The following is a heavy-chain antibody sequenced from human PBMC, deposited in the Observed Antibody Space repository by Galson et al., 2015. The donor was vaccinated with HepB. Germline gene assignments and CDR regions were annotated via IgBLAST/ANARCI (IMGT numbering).Heavy chain of an antibody. CDR1: GFTFSSYW. CDR3: ARDRPYSSSWYSSGFNCDI. J-gene: IGHJ3*02. Sequence: SLRLSCAASGFTFSSYWMHWVRQAPGKGLVWVSRINSDGSSTSYADSVKGRFTISRDNAKNTLYLQMNSLRAEDTAVYYCARDRPYSSSWYSSGFNCDIWGQGTMVTVSS. D-gene: IGHD6-13*01. CDR2: INSDGSST. V-gene: IGHV3-74*01.